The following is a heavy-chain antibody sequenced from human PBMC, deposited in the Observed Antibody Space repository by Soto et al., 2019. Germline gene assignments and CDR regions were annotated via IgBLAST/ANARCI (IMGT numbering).Heavy chain of an antibody. CDR2: IWYDGSNK. J-gene: IGHJ3*02. CDR3: AKAFFGYIYDALDI. CDR1: GFSFRSHG. D-gene: IGHD5-12*01. Sequence: PGGSLRLSCAASGFSFRSHGMHWVRQAPGKGLEWVAVIWYDGSNKYYGDSVKGRFIISRDNSKNTLDLQMNSLRAEDTAVYYCAKAFFGYIYDALDIWGQGTMVTVSS. V-gene: IGHV3-33*06.